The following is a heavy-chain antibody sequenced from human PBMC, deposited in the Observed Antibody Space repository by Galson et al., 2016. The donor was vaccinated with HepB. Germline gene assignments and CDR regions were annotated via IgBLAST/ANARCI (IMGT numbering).Heavy chain of an antibody. V-gene: IGHV3-33*01. CDR3: ARASGDLFDY. CDR1: GXRFSSYG. J-gene: IGHJ4*02. Sequence: RLSCATSGXRFSSYGMHWVRXAPGKGLEXXXSIWYDGTKKNSADPVKGRFTTSKDKGRMTFSGANSKDTLYLQMNSLGTEDTAVYYCARASGDLFDYWGQGTLVTVSS. D-gene: IGHD4-17*01. CDR2: IWYDGTKK.